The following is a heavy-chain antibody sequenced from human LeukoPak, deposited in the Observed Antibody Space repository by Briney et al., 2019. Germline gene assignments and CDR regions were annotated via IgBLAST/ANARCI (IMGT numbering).Heavy chain of an antibody. Sequence: LSLTCTVSGGSISSSSYYWGWIRQPPGKGLEWVAVISYDGSNKYYADSVKGRFTISRDNSKNTLYLQMNSLRAEDTAVYYCARGNRYLGYWGQGTLVTVSS. CDR3: ARGNRYLGY. J-gene: IGHJ4*02. CDR1: GGSISSSS. V-gene: IGHV3-30*03. CDR2: ISYDGSNK. D-gene: IGHD4-11*01.